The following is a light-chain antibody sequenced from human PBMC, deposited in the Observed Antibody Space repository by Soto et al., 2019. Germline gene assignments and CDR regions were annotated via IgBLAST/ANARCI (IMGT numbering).Light chain of an antibody. J-gene: IGKJ3*01. CDR1: QSVDIN. Sequence: EIVLTQSPATLSVSPGERVTLSCRASQSVDINLAWYQQKPGQAPRLLIYGASTRATDMPGRFSGRGAGAEFTLTISRLEPEDFAVYYCHQYGLSPPYTFGPGTKVDI. CDR2: GAS. CDR3: HQYGLSPPYT. V-gene: IGKV3-15*01.